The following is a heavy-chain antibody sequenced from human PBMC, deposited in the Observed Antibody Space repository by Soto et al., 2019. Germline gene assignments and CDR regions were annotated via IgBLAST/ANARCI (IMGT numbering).Heavy chain of an antibody. Sequence: EVQLVESGGGVVQPGGSLRLSCAASGFTFSSYWMYWVRQTPGKGLVCISRINSDGTRTTYADSVKGRFTISRDNAKNTVYLQMNSLRPEDTTVYYCARAFLCVGGNDCYSPVDYWSQGALVTVSS. CDR1: GFTFSSYW. V-gene: IGHV3-74*01. D-gene: IGHD2-21*02. CDR2: INSDGTRT. J-gene: IGHJ4*02. CDR3: ARAFLCVGGNDCYSPVDY.